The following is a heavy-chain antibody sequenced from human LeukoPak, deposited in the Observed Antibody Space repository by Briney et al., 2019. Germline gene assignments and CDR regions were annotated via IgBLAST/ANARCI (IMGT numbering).Heavy chain of an antibody. CDR1: GFTFTDHS. CDR3: AKWGGTMIEPD. D-gene: IGHD3-22*01. Sequence: GGSLRLSCVASGFTFTDHSMHWVRQPPGKGLEWVAVASSDEMTTFYGDSVKGRFTISRDNSKNTVYLQMNSLRDEDTAVYYCAKWGGTMIEPDWGQGTLVTVSS. CDR2: ASSDEMTT. V-gene: IGHV3-30*01. J-gene: IGHJ4*02.